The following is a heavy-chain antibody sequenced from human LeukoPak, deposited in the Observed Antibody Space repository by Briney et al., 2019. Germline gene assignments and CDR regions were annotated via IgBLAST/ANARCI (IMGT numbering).Heavy chain of an antibody. CDR3: ARECSTSSEGDYFDY. V-gene: IGHV4-59*01. Sequence: SETLSLTCTVSGASITTYYWTWIRHPPGKGLERIGYIYHSGCTNYNPSLKSRVTISLDTSRNQFSLRLSSVTAADTAVYFCARECSTSSEGDYFDYWGQGSLVTVSS. J-gene: IGHJ4*02. CDR1: GASITTYY. CDR2: IYHSGCT. D-gene: IGHD6-6*01.